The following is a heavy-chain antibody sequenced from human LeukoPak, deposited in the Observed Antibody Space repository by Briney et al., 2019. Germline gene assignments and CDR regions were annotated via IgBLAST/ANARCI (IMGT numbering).Heavy chain of an antibody. J-gene: IGHJ4*02. CDR2: ISAYNGNT. V-gene: IGHV1-18*01. CDR1: GYTFTSYG. D-gene: IGHD2-8*01. CDR3: ARGSYPDCTNGVCPFDY. Sequence: VASVKVSCKASGYTFTSYGISWVRQAPGQGLEWMGWISAYNGNTNYAQKLQGRVTMTTDTSTSTAYMERRSLRPDDTAVYYCARGSYPDCTNGVCPFDYWGQGTLVTVSS.